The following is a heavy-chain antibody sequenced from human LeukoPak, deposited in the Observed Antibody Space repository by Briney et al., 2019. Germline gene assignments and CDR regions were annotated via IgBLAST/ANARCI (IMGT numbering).Heavy chain of an antibody. V-gene: IGHV4-59*01. CDR2: IYYSGST. CDR1: GGSISSYY. J-gene: IGHJ4*02. D-gene: IGHD3-3*02. Sequence: KPSETLSLTCTVSGGSISSYYWSWIRQPPGKGLEWVGYIYYSGSTNYNPSLKSRVTVSVDTSKNQFSLKLSSVTAADTAVYYCARDRILYYWGQGTLVTVSS. CDR3: ARDRILYY.